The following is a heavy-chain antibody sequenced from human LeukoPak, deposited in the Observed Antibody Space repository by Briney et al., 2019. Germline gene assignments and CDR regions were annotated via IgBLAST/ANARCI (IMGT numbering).Heavy chain of an antibody. D-gene: IGHD1-1*01. V-gene: IGHV5-51*01. Sequence: GESLKISCQGSGYRFSNYWIVWMRQMPGKGLEWMGIIYPGDSDTRYSPSFQGQVTISADRSVNTAYLQWSSLKASDTAMYYCARFLRSQLLPLLLYWGQGTLVTVSS. CDR3: ARFLRSQLLPLLLY. CDR2: IYPGDSDT. J-gene: IGHJ4*02. CDR1: GYRFSNYW.